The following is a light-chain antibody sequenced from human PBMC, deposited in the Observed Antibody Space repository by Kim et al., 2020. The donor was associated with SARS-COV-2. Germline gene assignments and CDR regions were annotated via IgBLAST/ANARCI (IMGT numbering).Light chain of an antibody. V-gene: IGLV1-40*01. Sequence: QSVLTQPPSVSGAPGQRVTVSCIGTHSNIGAGYDVHWYQQFPGMAPKLLIYGDINRPSGVPDRFSGSKTGSSASLVITGLEPEDEADYYCQSYDSSLGGFVFGRGTKVTVL. CDR3: QSYDSSLGGFV. J-gene: IGLJ1*01. CDR2: GDI. CDR1: HSNIGAGYD.